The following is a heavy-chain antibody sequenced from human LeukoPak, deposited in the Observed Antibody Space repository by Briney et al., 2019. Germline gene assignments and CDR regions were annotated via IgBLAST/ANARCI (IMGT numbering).Heavy chain of an antibody. CDR3: AKDLYLRDFWSGYFDY. CDR1: GGSITSGNYY. J-gene: IGHJ4*02. V-gene: IGHV4-30-4*01. Sequence: SETLSLTCTVSGGSITSGNYYWSWIRQPPGKGLEWIGYIFYTGSTNYSPSLKSRVSISVDTFKNQFSLKLSSVTAADTAVFYCAKDLYLRDFWSGYFDYWGQGIPVTVSS. D-gene: IGHD3-3*01. CDR2: IFYTGST.